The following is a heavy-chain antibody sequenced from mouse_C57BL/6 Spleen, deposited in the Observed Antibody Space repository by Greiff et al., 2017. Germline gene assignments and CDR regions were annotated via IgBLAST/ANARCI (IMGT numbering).Heavy chain of an antibody. CDR2: IDPEDGET. D-gene: IGHD4-1*02. V-gene: IGHV14-2*01. CDR1: GFNIKDYY. CDR3: ARSGLQLGPLAY. J-gene: IGHJ3*01. Sequence: EVQLQESGAELVKPGASVKLSCTASGFNIKDYYMHWVKQRTEQGLEWIGRIDPEDGETKSAPKFQGKATITADTSSNTAYLQLSSLTSDDTAVYYCARSGLQLGPLAYWGQGTMGTVSA.